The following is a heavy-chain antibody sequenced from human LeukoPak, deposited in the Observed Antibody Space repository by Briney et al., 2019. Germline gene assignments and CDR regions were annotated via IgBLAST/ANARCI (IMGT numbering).Heavy chain of an antibody. CDR2: IIPFFETP. V-gene: IGHV1-69*06. CDR3: AREGGRAGGWVDSRLNYALDF. J-gene: IGHJ3*01. CDR1: GGTFSKYA. Sequence: SVTVSCTASGGTFSKYAFSWVRQAPGQGLEWMGGIIPFFETPNYAQKFQGTVTITADKSTNTSYIELTSLRYEDTAVYYCAREGGRAGGWVDSRLNYALDFWGQGTLVTVSS. D-gene: IGHD6-19*01.